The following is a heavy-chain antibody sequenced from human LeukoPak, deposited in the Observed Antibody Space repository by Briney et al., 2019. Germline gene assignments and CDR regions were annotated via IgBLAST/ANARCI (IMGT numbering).Heavy chain of an antibody. CDR3: AKDYSSGWYDY. CDR1: GFAFRSYA. J-gene: IGHJ4*02. Sequence: GGSLRLSCAASGFAFRSYAMSWVRQAPGKGLEWVSSISGSGGSTYYADSVKGRFTISRDNSKNTLYLQMNSLRAEDTAVYYCAKDYSSGWYDYWGQGTLVTVSS. CDR2: ISGSGGST. D-gene: IGHD6-19*01. V-gene: IGHV3-23*01.